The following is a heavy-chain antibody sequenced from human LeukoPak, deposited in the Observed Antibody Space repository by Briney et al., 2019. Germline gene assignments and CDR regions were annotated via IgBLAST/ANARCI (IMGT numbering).Heavy chain of an antibody. J-gene: IGHJ4*02. Sequence: GGSLRLSCVGSGFTFGTYWMTWVRQAPGKGLEWVANINEDGSEKHYVGSVEGRFTISRVNAKNSVYLQMSSLRAEDMAVYYCARDLPDYWGQGTLVTVSS. CDR3: ARDLPDY. CDR1: GFTFGTYW. V-gene: IGHV3-7*03. CDR2: INEDGSEK.